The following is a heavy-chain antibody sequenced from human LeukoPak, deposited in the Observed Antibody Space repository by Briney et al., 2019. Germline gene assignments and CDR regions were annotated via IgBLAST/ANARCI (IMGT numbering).Heavy chain of an antibody. CDR1: GGSISSGGYY. D-gene: IGHD1-1*01. CDR2: IHYSGST. CDR3: ASYKFPWLSPSYYYYGMDV. V-gene: IGHV4-31*03. J-gene: IGHJ6*02. Sequence: TSSQTLSLTCTVSGGSISSGGYYWSWIRQHPGKGLEWIGYIHYSGSTYYNPSLKSRVTISVDTSKNQFSLKLSSVTAADTAVYYCASYKFPWLSPSYYYYGMDVWGQGTTVTVSS.